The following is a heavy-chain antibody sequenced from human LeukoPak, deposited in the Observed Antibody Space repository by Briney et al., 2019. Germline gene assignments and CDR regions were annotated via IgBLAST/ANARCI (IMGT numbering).Heavy chain of an antibody. V-gene: IGHV3-48*01. Sequence: GGSLRLSCAASGFTFSNYRMNWVRQAPGKGLEWVSYISSGSSTIYYADSVKGRFTISRDNAKSSLYLQMNSLRAEDTAVYYCARPGYSSSWYDFQHWGQGTLVTVSS. J-gene: IGHJ1*01. CDR2: ISSGSSTI. CDR3: ARPGYSSSWYDFQH. CDR1: GFTFSNYR. D-gene: IGHD6-13*01.